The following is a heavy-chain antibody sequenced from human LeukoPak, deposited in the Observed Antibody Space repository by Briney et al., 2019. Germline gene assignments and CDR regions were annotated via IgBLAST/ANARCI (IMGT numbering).Heavy chain of an antibody. CDR3: AKEGTPQVSTWYDL. CDR2: ISSSSSYI. J-gene: IGHJ5*02. Sequence: GRSLRLSCAASGFTFSSYSMNWVRQAPGKGLEWVSSISSSSSYIYYADSVKGRFTISRDNAKTSLYLQMNSLRAEDTAVYYCAKEGTPQVSTWYDLWGQGTQVIVSS. D-gene: IGHD3-10*01. CDR1: GFTFSSYS. V-gene: IGHV3-21*01.